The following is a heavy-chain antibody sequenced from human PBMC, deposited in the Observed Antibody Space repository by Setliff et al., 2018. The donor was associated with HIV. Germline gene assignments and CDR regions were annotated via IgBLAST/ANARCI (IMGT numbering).Heavy chain of an antibody. CDR2: MNPNSGNT. V-gene: IGHV1-8*02. CDR1: GYTFTSYD. Sequence: VTVSCKASGYTFTSYDINWVRQAPGQGLEWMGWMNPNSGNTGYARKFQGRITMTRNTSITTAYMELSSLGSEDTAVYYCARVIGYFSGWYLKYWGQGTPVTVSS. J-gene: IGHJ4*02. CDR3: ARVIGYFSGWYLKY. D-gene: IGHD6-19*01.